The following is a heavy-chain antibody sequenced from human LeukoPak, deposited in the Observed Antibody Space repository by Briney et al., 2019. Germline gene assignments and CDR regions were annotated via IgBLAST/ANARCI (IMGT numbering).Heavy chain of an antibody. V-gene: IGHV4-59*01. J-gene: IGHJ5*02. CDR3: ARDRLGRNWFDP. Sequence: SETLSLTCSVSGGSISGYYWSWIRQPPGKGLEWIGYIYHSGSTNYNPSLKSRVTISVDTSKNQFPLKLSSVTTADTAIYYCARDRLGRNWFDPWGQGTLVTVSS. CDR2: IYHSGST. D-gene: IGHD7-27*01. CDR1: GGSISGYY.